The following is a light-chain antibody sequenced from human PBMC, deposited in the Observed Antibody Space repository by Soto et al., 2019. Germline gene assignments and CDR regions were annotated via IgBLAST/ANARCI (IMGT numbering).Light chain of an antibody. J-gene: IGLJ1*01. Sequence: QSVLTQPASVSGSPGQSITISCTGTSSDVGAYDYVSWYQQHPDKAPKLMIYEVSNRPSGVSDRFSGSKSVNTATLTISGLQAEDEADYYCTSYTTTGTYVFATGTKVTVL. CDR2: EVS. CDR3: TSYTTTGTYV. CDR1: SSDVGAYDY. V-gene: IGLV2-14*03.